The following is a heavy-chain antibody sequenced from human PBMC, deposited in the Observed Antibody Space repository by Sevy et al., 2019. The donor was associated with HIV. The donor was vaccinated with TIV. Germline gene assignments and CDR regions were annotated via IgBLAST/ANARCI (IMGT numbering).Heavy chain of an antibody. CDR2: ISSSGDST. V-gene: IGHV3-23*01. D-gene: IGHD5-18*01. CDR3: ARTFSPRGYSYGYSYYYYGMDV. CDR1: GFTFSNYA. J-gene: IGHJ6*02. Sequence: GGSLRLSCAASGFTFSNYAMSWVRQAPGKGLEWVSVISSSGDSTSYADSVKGRFTISRDNSKNTLHLQMNSLRAEDTAVYYCARTFSPRGYSYGYSYYYYGMDVWGQGTTVTVSS.